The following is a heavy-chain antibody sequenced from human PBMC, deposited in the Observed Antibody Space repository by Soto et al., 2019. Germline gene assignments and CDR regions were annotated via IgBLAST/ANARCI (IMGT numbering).Heavy chain of an antibody. Sequence: PGGSLRLSCAASGFTFTAFGMHWVRQAPGKGLEWVAGLSYNGNRKYYGDSEKGRFTVSRDNSKKILYLEMNSLRKEDSAVYFCAKLGGSQNAFSRFDSWGQGTLVTVSA. CDR2: LSYNGNRK. J-gene: IGHJ4*02. CDR3: AKLGGSQNAFSRFDS. V-gene: IGHV3-30*18. D-gene: IGHD3-10*01. CDR1: GFTFTAFG.